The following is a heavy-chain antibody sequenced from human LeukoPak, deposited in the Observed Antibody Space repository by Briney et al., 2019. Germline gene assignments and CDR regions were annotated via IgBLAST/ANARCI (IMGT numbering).Heavy chain of an antibody. CDR1: GHTLTQMS. CDR3: AAVRTSPQDFYDDTASRNPFDN. D-gene: IGHD5-18*01. CDR2: SHPEDGAP. Sequence: ASVRVSRKFSGHTLTQMSIHWVRQPPAKGLEWMGGSHPEDGAPNFAQNFQGRIRMTEYTSIDTAYLALTSLTSADTAVYFCAAVRTSPQDFYDDTASRNPFDNSGQGALLTVSS. V-gene: IGHV1-24*01. J-gene: IGHJ4*02.